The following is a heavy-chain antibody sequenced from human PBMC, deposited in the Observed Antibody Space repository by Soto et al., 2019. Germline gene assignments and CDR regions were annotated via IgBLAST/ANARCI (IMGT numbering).Heavy chain of an antibody. CDR1: GFTFSSYA. J-gene: IGHJ4*02. D-gene: IGHD1-7*01. V-gene: IGHV3-23*01. Sequence: EVQLLESGGGLVQPGGSLRLSCAASGFTFSSYAMSWVRQAPGKGLEWVSAISGSGGSTYYADSVKGRFTNTRDNSNNALDLQMNSLSDEDTAVDYCATPLLSEVTGTNEFDYWGQGTLVTASS. CDR2: ISGSGGST. CDR3: ATPLLSEVTGTNEFDY.